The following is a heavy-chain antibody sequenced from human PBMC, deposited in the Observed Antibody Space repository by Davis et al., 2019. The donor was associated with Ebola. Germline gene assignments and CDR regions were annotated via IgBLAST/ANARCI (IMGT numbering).Heavy chain of an antibody. J-gene: IGHJ4*02. CDR2: IYYSGST. V-gene: IGHV4-59*08. D-gene: IGHD1-26*01. CDR3: ASQYSGSYGTFDY. Sequence: MPSETLSLTCTVSGGSISSYYWSWIRQPPGKGLEWIGYIYYSGSTNYNPSLKSRFTISVDTSKNQFSLKLSSVTAADTAVYYCASQYSGSYGTFDYWGQGTLVTVSS. CDR1: GGSISSYY.